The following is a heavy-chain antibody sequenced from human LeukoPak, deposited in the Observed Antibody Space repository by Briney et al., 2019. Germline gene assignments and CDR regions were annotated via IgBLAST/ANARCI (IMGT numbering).Heavy chain of an antibody. V-gene: IGHV1-46*01. Sequence: ASVKVSCKASGYTFTSYGISWVRQAPGQGLEWMGIINPSGGSTSYAQKFQGRVTMTRDTSTSTVYMELSSLRSEDTAVYYCARDSSTPHSGSDYWGQGTLVTVSS. J-gene: IGHJ4*02. CDR2: INPSGGST. CDR1: GYTFTSYG. D-gene: IGHD3-10*01. CDR3: ARDSSTPHSGSDY.